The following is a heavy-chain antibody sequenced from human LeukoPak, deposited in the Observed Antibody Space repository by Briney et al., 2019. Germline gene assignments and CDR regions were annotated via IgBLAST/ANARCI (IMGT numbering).Heavy chain of an antibody. CDR2: ISSSSSYI. D-gene: IGHD6-19*01. V-gene: IGHV3-21*01. Sequence: PGGSLRLSCAASGFTFSSYSMNWVRQAPGKGLEWVSSISSSSSYIYYADSVKGRFTISRDNAKNSLYLQMNSLRAEDTAVYYCARGGRQWLVLSYFDYWGQGTLVTVSS. CDR3: ARGGRQWLVLSYFDY. CDR1: GFTFSSYS. J-gene: IGHJ4*02.